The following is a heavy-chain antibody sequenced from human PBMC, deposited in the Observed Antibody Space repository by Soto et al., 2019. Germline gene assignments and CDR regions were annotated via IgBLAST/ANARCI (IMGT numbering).Heavy chain of an antibody. CDR1: GYTLTELC. J-gene: IGHJ4*02. V-gene: IGHV1-24*01. CDR2: FDPEDGET. CDR3: ATPSLYYYGSGSWPFGY. D-gene: IGHD3-10*01. Sequence: GASVKVSCKVSGYTLTELCMHWVRQAPGKGLEWMGGFDPEDGETIYAQKFQGRVTMTEDTSTDTAYMELSSLRSEDTAVYCCATPSLYYYGSGSWPFGYWGQGTLVNVSS.